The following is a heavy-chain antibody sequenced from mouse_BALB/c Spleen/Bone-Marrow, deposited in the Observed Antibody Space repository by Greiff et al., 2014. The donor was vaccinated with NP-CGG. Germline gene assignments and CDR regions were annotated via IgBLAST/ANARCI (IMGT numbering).Heavy chain of an antibody. V-gene: IGHV1-80*01. CDR1: GYAFNSYW. CDR2: IYPGDGDT. Sequence: QVHVKQSGAELVRPGSSVKISCKASGYAFNSYWMNWVKQRPGQGLEWIGQIYPGDGDTNYNGKFKGKATLTADKSSSTAYMQLSSLTSEDSAVYFCARVRNWADYWGQGTTLTVSS. J-gene: IGHJ2*01. D-gene: IGHD4-1*01. CDR3: ARVRNWADY.